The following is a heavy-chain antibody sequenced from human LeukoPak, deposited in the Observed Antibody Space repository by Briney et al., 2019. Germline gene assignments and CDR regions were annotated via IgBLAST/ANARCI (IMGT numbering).Heavy chain of an antibody. CDR3: AKVDPIVVVVAATPYFDY. CDR2: ISGSGDSA. CDR1: GFTFSSYA. J-gene: IGHJ4*02. V-gene: IGHV3-23*01. Sequence: GGTLRLSCAVSGFTFSSYAMSWVRQAPGKGLEWVSAISGSGDSAYYADSVKGRFTISRDNSRNTLYLQMNSLRAEDTAVYYCAKVDPIVVVVAATPYFDYWGQGTLVTVSS. D-gene: IGHD2-15*01.